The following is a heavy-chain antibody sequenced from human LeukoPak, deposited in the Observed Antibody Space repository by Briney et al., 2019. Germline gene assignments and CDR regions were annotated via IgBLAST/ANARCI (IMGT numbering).Heavy chain of an antibody. CDR1: GFTFDDYA. V-gene: IGHV3-9*01. D-gene: IGHD1/OR15-1a*01. CDR3: AKVEGNSGDY. Sequence: GRSLRLSCAASGFTFDDYAMHWVRQAPGKGLEWASGISWNSGSIGYADSVKGRFTISRDNAKNSLYLQMNSLRAEDTALYYCAKVEGNSGDYWGQGTLVTVSS. CDR2: ISWNSGSI. J-gene: IGHJ4*02.